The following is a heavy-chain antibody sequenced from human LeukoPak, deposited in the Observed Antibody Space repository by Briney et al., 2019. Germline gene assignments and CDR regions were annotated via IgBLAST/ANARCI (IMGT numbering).Heavy chain of an antibody. V-gene: IGHV3-30*04. CDR1: GFTFSSA. Sequence: PGGSLRLSCAASGFTFSSAMHWVRPPPGKGLEWVAVISFDGSNRYYADSVKGRFTISRDNSRNTLYLQMDSLRPEDTAAYSCARASNPDVDTASSNAFDIWGQGTMVTVSS. CDR3: ARASNPDVDTASSNAFDI. CDR2: ISFDGSNR. D-gene: IGHD5-18*01. J-gene: IGHJ3*02.